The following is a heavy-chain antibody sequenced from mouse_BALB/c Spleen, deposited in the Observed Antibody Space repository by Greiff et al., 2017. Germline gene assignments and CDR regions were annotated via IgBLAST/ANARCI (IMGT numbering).Heavy chain of an antibody. Sequence: VQLQQSGPDLVAPSQSLSITCTVSGFSLTSYGVHWVRQPPGKGLEWLVVIWSDGSTTYNSALKSRLSISKDNSKSQVFLKMNSLQTDDTAMDYCARHGGTPYYYAMDYWGQGTSVTVSS. CDR1: GFSLTSYG. J-gene: IGHJ4*01. V-gene: IGHV2-6-2*01. CDR2: IWSDGST. D-gene: IGHD3-3*01. CDR3: ARHGGTPYYYAMDY.